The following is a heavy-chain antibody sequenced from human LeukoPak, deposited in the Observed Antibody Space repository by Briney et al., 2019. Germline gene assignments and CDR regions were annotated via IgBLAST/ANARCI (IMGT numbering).Heavy chain of an antibody. Sequence: SETLSLTCTVSGGSISSSSYYWGWIRQPPGKGLEWIGEINHSGSTNYNPSLKSRVTISVDTSKNHFSLKLSSGTAADTAVYYCAGPGAGDLDYWGQGTLVTVSS. CDR2: INHSGST. D-gene: IGHD3-10*01. CDR1: GGSISSSSYY. J-gene: IGHJ4*02. CDR3: AGPGAGDLDY. V-gene: IGHV4-39*02.